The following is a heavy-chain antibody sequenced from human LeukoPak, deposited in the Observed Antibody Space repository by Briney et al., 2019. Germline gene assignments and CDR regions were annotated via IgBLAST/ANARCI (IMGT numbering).Heavy chain of an antibody. Sequence: ASVTVSCKASGYTFTGYYMHWVRQAPGQGLEWMGWINPNSGGTNYAQKFQGRVTMTRDTSISTAYMELSRLRSDDTAVYYCARGSLRDNWNDEPQTYWGQGTLVTVSS. CDR3: ARGSLRDNWNDEPQTY. CDR1: GYTFTGYY. J-gene: IGHJ4*02. D-gene: IGHD1-20*01. V-gene: IGHV1-2*02. CDR2: INPNSGGT.